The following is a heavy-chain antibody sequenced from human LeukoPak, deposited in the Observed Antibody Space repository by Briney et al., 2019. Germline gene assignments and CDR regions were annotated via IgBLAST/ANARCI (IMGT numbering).Heavy chain of an antibody. V-gene: IGHV3-9*03. CDR3: AKGLISSCYGGFDY. CDR2: SSWYSISI. Sequence: GRSLRLSCAASGVTFDNYAMHWVRQGQGKGLGLVSGSSWYSISIGYADSVKGRFTISRDNAKNSLYSQMNSLRTEDMALYYCAKGLISSCYGGFDYWGQGTLVTVSS. CDR1: GVTFDNYA. J-gene: IGHJ4*02. D-gene: IGHD6-13*01.